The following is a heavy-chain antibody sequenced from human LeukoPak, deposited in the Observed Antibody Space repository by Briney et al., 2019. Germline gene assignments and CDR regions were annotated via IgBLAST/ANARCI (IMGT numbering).Heavy chain of an antibody. CDR2: IYSGLTT. CDR3: VLQEKNYRGGY. J-gene: IGHJ4*02. V-gene: IGHV3-66*01. Sequence: PGGSLRLSCGACGLRVRSNYMGWVRQAPGKGLEWVSVIYSGLTTYYADSVKGRFTISRDNSKNTVDLQMNSLRAEDTAVYYCVLQEKNYRGGYWGQGTLVTVSS. CDR1: GLRVRSNY. D-gene: IGHD1-7*01.